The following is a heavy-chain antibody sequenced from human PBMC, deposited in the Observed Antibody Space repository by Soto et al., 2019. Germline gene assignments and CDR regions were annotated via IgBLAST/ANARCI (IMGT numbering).Heavy chain of an antibody. CDR3: AASIFYYGMDV. CDR2: IYPGDSDT. Sequence: GESLKISCKGSGYTFPNYWIGWVRQMPGKGPEWMGIIYPGDSDTKYNPSFQGQVTISADKSITTTYLQWRSLKASDTAIYYCAASIFYYGMDVWGQGTTVTVSS. CDR1: GYTFPNYW. J-gene: IGHJ6*02. V-gene: IGHV5-51*01.